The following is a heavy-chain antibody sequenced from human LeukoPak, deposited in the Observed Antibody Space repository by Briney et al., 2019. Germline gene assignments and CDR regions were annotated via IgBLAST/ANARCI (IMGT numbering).Heavy chain of an antibody. D-gene: IGHD2-15*01. J-gene: IGHJ4*02. Sequence: GGSLRLSCAASGFTFSDYYMSWIRQAPGKGLEWVSYISSSGSTIYYADSVKGRFTISRDNAKISLYLQMNSLRAEDTAVYYCARSATLVVVAATLDYWGQGTLVTVSS. CDR1: GFTFSDYY. CDR2: ISSSGSTI. V-gene: IGHV3-11*01. CDR3: ARSATLVVVAATLDY.